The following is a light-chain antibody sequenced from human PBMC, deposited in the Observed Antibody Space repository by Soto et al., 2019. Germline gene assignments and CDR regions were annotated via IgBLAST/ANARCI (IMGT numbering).Light chain of an antibody. J-gene: IGKJ5*01. CDR1: QSVSRI. V-gene: IGKV3-15*01. CDR3: QQRSNWIT. Sequence: EIVMAQSPATLSVSPGERTTLSCRASQSVSRILAWYQQKPGQAPRLLIYGASTRATGIPVRFSGSGSGTDFTLTISSLEPEDFAVYYCQQRSNWITFGQGTRLEIK. CDR2: GAS.